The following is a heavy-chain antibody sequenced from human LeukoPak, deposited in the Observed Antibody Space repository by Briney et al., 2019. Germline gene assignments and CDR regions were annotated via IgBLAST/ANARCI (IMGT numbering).Heavy chain of an antibody. CDR3: ARDTFTYSGYSSSRGFDY. CDR1: GYTFTSYG. Sequence: GASVKVSCKASGYTFTSYGISWVRQAPGQGLEWMGWISAYNGNTNYAQKLQGRVTMTTDTSTSTAYMELRSLRSDDTAVYYCARDTFTYSGYSSSRGFDYWGQGTLVTVSS. J-gene: IGHJ4*02. V-gene: IGHV1-18*01. D-gene: IGHD6-13*01. CDR2: ISAYNGNT.